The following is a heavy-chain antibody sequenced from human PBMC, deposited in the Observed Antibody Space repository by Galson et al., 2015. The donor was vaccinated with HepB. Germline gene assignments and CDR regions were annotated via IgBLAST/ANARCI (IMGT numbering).Heavy chain of an antibody. D-gene: IGHD6-19*01. V-gene: IGHV1-18*04. Sequence: SVKVSCKASGYAFTSDGIIWVRQAPGQGLEWMGRISANNGDTNYAQKLQGRVTTTTDTSASTAYMELRSLKSDDPAVYYCARERRSPRHREWMIRKNFLYYDMDVWGQGTTVIVSS. CDR2: ISANNGDT. CDR1: GYAFTSDG. J-gene: IGHJ6*02. CDR3: ARERRSPRHREWMIRKNFLYYDMDV.